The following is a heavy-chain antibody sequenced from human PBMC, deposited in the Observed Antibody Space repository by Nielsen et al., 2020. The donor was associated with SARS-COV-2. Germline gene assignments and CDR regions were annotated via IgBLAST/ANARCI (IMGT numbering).Heavy chain of an antibody. CDR3: ARGSGMDV. J-gene: IGHJ6*02. CDR2: IYSGGST. V-gene: IGHV3-53*01. CDR1: GFTVSSNY. Sequence: GVLKISCAASGFTVSSNYMSWVRQAPGKGLEWVSVIYSGGSTYYADSVKGRFTISRDNSKNTLYLQMNSLRAEDTAVYYCARGSGMDVWGQGTTVTVSS.